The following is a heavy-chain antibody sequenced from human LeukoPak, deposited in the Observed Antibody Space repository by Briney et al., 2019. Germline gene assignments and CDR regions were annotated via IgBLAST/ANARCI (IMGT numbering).Heavy chain of an antibody. CDR3: ARYPGIAAAGY. J-gene: IGHJ4*02. D-gene: IGHD6-13*01. CDR1: GFTFSSYS. CDR2: ISSGSSYI. V-gene: IGHV3-21*01. Sequence: GGSLRLSCAASGFTFSSYSMNWVRQAPGKGLEWVSSISSGSSYIYYADSVKGRFTISRDNAKNSLYLQMNSLRAEDTAVYYCARYPGIAAAGYWGQGTLVTVSS.